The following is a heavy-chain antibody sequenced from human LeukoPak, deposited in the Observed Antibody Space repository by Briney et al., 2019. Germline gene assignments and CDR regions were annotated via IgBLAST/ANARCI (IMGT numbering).Heavy chain of an antibody. CDR3: ARDNVGGYNLDY. CDR2: IYYSGST. D-gene: IGHD5-24*01. J-gene: IGHJ4*02. Sequence: PSETLSLTCTVSGGSISSYYWSWIRQPPGKGLEWIGYIYYSGSTNYNPSLKSRVTISVDTSKNQFSLKLSSVTAADTAVYYCARDNVGGYNLDYWGQGTLVTVSS. V-gene: IGHV4-59*01. CDR1: GGSISSYY.